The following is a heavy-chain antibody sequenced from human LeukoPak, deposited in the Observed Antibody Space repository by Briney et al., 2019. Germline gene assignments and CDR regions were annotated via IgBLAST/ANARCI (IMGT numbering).Heavy chain of an antibody. J-gene: IGHJ4*02. V-gene: IGHV3-23*01. Sequence: GGSLRLSCAASGVTLSTYAMSWVRQAPGKGLEWVSAISGSGGSTYYADSVKGRFTISRDNSKNTLYLQMNSLRAEDTAVYYCAPGSTPFDYWGQGTLVTVSS. CDR3: APGSTPFDY. CDR2: ISGSGGST. CDR1: GVTLSTYA. D-gene: IGHD3-10*01.